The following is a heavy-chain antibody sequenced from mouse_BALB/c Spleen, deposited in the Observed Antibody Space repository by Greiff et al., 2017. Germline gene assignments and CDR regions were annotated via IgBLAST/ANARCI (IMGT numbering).Heavy chain of an antibody. CDR2: INPSTGYT. J-gene: IGHJ4*01. D-gene: IGHD1-2*01. CDR3: ERGYVGAMDY. V-gene: IGHV1-7*01. Sequence: QVQLQQSGAELAKPGASVKMSCKASGYTFTSYWMHWVKQRPGQGLEWIGYINPSTGYTEYNQKFKDKATLTADKSSSTAYMQLSSLTSEDSAVYYCERGYVGAMDYWGQGTSVTVSS. CDR1: GYTFTSYW.